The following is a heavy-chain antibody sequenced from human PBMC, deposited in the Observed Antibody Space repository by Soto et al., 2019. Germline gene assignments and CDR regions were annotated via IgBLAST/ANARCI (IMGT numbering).Heavy chain of an antibody. CDR3: ARHFVDSDAFDI. Sequence: SETLSLTCTVSGGSISSYYWSWFRQPPGKGLEWIGYIYYSGSTNYNPSLKSRVTISVDTSKNQFSLKLSSATAADTAVYYCARHFVDSDAFDIWGQGTMVTVSS. D-gene: IGHD6-6*01. V-gene: IGHV4-59*08. CDR1: GGSISSYY. CDR2: IYYSGST. J-gene: IGHJ3*02.